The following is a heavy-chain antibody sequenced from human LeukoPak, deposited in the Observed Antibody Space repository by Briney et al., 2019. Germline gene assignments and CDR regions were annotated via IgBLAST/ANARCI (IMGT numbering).Heavy chain of an antibody. V-gene: IGHV1-46*01. CDR3: ARRGLVDVFHAFDI. J-gene: IGHJ3*02. CDR1: GYTFTSYY. CDR2: INPSGGST. Sequence: EASVKVSCKASGYTFTSYYMHWVRQAPGQGLEWMGIINPSGGSTSYAQKFQGRVTIIADESMSTAYMDLRSLRSEDTAVYYCARRGLVDVFHAFDIWGQGTLVTVSS. D-gene: IGHD6-19*01.